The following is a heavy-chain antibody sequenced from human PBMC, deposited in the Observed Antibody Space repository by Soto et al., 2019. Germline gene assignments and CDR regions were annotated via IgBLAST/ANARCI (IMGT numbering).Heavy chain of an antibody. J-gene: IGHJ6*02. D-gene: IGHD5-18*01. CDR2: ISYDGSNK. V-gene: IGHV3-30-3*01. Sequence: GGSLRLSCAASGFTFSSYAMHWVRQAPGKGLEWVAVISYDGSNKYYADSVKSRITINPDTSKNQFSLQLNSVIPEDTAIYYCARWTHENGYLDVWGQGTTVTVS. CDR3: ARWTHENGYLDV. CDR1: GFTFSSYA.